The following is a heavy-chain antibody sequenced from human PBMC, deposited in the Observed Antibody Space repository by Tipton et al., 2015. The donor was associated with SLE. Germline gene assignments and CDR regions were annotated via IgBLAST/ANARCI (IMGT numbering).Heavy chain of an antibody. V-gene: IGHV4-38-2*01. J-gene: IGHJ4*02. CDR2: IYHSGST. Sequence: TLSLTCAVSGYSISSGYYWGWIRQPPGKGLEWIGSIYHSGSTYYNPSLKSRVTISVDTSKNQFSLKLSSVTAADTAVYYCATSAAPSFFDYWGQGTLVTVSS. CDR1: GYSISSGYY. CDR3: ATSAAPSFFDY. D-gene: IGHD6-6*01.